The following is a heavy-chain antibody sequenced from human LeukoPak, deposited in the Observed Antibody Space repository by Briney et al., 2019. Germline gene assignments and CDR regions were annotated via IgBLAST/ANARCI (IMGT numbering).Heavy chain of an antibody. J-gene: IGHJ4*02. CDR3: ARQRTYCSSTSCYRYFDY. Sequence: GASVKVSCKASGYTFTSYWIGWVRQMPGKGLEWMGIIYPGDSDTRYSPSFQGQVTISADKSISTAYLQWSSLKASDTAMYYCARQRTYCSSTSCYRYFDYWGQGTLVTVSS. V-gene: IGHV5-51*01. CDR1: GYTFTSYW. CDR2: IYPGDSDT. D-gene: IGHD2-2*01.